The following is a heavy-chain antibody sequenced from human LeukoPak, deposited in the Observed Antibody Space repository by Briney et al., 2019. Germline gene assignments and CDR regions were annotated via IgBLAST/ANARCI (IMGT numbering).Heavy chain of an antibody. CDR2: IWSDGSNK. Sequence: GGSLRLSCAACGFTFSSYGMHWVRQAPGKGLEGVAVIWSDGSNKYYADSVRGRFTISRDNSKNTLYLQMNSLRAEDTAVYYCALGEYQLLPDYWGQGTLVTVSS. J-gene: IGHJ4*02. CDR1: GFTFSSYG. CDR3: ALGEYQLLPDY. D-gene: IGHD2-2*01. V-gene: IGHV3-33*01.